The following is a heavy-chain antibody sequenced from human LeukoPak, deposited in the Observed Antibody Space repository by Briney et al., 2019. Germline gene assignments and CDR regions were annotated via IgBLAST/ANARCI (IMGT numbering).Heavy chain of an antibody. J-gene: IGHJ6*02. CDR1: GGTFSSYA. V-gene: IGHV7-4-1*02. Sequence: ASVKVSCKASGGTFSSYAISWVRQAPGQGLEWMGWINTNTGNPTYAQGFTGRFVFSLDTSVSTAYLQISSLKAEDTAVYYCARVVRSSSWDYYYYGMDVWGQGTTVTVSS. CDR3: ARVVRSSSWDYYYYGMDV. D-gene: IGHD6-13*01. CDR2: INTNTGNP.